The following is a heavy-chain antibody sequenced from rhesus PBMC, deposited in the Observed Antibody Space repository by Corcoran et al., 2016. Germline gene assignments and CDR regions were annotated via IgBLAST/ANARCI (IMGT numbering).Heavy chain of an antibody. Sequence: EVQLVETGGGLVQPGGSLKLSCAASGFTFSSYGMSWVRQAPGKGLVLVSAINSGGGSTYYADSVKGRFTISRDNSKNTLSLQMNSLRAEDTAVYYCAKDKLIAAVFDYWGQGVLVTVSS. CDR3: AKDKLIAAVFDY. CDR2: INSGGGST. D-gene: IGHD6-31*01. CDR1: GFTFSSYG. V-gene: IGHV3S5*01. J-gene: IGHJ4*01.